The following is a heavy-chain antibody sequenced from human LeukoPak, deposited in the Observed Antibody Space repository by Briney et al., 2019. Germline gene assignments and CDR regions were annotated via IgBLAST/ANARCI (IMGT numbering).Heavy chain of an antibody. D-gene: IGHD3-16*01. CDR1: GFTFSSYW. V-gene: IGHV3-7*03. J-gene: IGHJ6*02. CDR3: AGGGGLDV. CDR2: INHNGNVN. Sequence: GGSLRLSCAASGFTFSSYWMNWARQAPGKGLGWVASINHNGNVNYYVDSVKGRFTISRDNAKNSLYLQMSNLRAEDTAVYFCAGGGGLDVWDQGATVTVSS.